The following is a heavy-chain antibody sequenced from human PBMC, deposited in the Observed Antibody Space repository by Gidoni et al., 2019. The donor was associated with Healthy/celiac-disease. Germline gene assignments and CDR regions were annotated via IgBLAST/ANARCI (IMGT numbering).Heavy chain of an antibody. CDR2: IWYDGSNK. D-gene: IGHD6-19*01. CDR1: GFTFSRYG. Sequence: QVQLVASGGGVVQPGRSLRLSCAASGFTFSRYGMPWVRQAPGKGLGWVAVIWYDGSNKYYADSVKGRFTISRDNSKNTLYLQMNSLRAEDTAVYYCARDMSDSSTEYYFDYWGQGTLVTVSS. V-gene: IGHV3-33*01. J-gene: IGHJ4*02. CDR3: ARDMSDSSTEYYFDY.